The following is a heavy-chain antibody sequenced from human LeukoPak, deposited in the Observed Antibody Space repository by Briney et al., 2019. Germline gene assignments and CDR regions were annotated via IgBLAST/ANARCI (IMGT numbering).Heavy chain of an antibody. CDR1: SGSISTSNYY. Sequence: PSETLSLTCTVSSGSISTSNYYWGWVRQPPGKALEWIGNIFYSGSTYYSPSLKSRVTISLDTSRNQFSLKLNSVTAADTAVYYCARYGRVGAPKHYYFDYWGQGTLVTVSS. D-gene: IGHD1-26*01. CDR2: IFYSGST. V-gene: IGHV4-39*07. J-gene: IGHJ4*02. CDR3: ARYGRVGAPKHYYFDY.